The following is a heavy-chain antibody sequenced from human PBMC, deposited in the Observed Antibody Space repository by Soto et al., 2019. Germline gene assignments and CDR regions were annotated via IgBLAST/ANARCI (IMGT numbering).Heavy chain of an antibody. V-gene: IGHV1-58*01. CDR1: GFTFTSPA. CDR3: AADSTYYYDSSSYYYPSDAFDV. CDR2: IVVGSGNT. D-gene: IGHD3-22*01. Sequence: SVKVSCKASGFTFTSPAVQWVRQARGQRLEWIGWIVVGSGNTNYAQKFQERVTITRDMSTRTAYMELSSLRSEDTAVYYCAADSTYYYDSSSYYYPSDAFDVWGQGTMVTVSS. J-gene: IGHJ3*01.